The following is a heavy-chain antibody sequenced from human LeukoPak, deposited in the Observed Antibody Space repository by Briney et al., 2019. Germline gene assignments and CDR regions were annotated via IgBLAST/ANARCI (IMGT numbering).Heavy chain of an antibody. Sequence: ASVKVPCKASGYTFTDYFLHWVRQAPGQGLEWMGIINPSGGSTSYAQKFQGRVTMTRDTSTSTVYMELSSLRSEDTAVYYCARSSGRSPNRDYMDVWGKGTTVTISS. D-gene: IGHD1-14*01. CDR3: ARSSGRSPNRDYMDV. CDR2: INPSGGST. CDR1: GYTFTDYF. J-gene: IGHJ6*03. V-gene: IGHV1-46*01.